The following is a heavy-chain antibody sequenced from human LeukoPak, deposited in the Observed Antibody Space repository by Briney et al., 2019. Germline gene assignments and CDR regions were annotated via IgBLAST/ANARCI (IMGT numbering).Heavy chain of an antibody. CDR1: GFTFSAYW. D-gene: IGHD6-19*01. J-gene: IGHJ4*02. Sequence: GGSLRLSCEASGFTFSAYWMSWVRQAPGKGLEWVGRIESKTDGGTTDYAAPVKGRFTISRDDSKNTLYLQMNSLKTEDTAVYYCTTVSRYTSGLCFDYWGQGTLVTVSS. CDR3: TTVSRYTSGLCFDY. CDR2: IESKTDGGTT. V-gene: IGHV3-15*04.